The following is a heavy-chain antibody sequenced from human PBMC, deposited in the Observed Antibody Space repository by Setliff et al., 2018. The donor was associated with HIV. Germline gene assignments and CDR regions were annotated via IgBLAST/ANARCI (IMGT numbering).Heavy chain of an antibody. D-gene: IGHD3-10*02. CDR3: ARGQEMYLMVTMLGGYYYYHMDV. Sequence: ASVKVSCKTSGYTFADYAIHWVRQAPGQRLEWMGWINAGNGNTKYSQNFQGRVTMTRNTSTSTAYMELSSLRSEDTAVYYCARGQEMYLMVTMLGGYYYYHMDVWGQGTTVTVSS. CDR1: GYTFADYA. J-gene: IGHJ6*02. CDR2: INAGNGNT. V-gene: IGHV1-3*01.